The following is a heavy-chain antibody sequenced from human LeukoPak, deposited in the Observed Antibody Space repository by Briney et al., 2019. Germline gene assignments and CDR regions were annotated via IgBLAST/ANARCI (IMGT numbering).Heavy chain of an antibody. V-gene: IGHV3-33*06. Sequence: GRSLRLSCVASGYSFSNNGMHWVRQAPGKGLEWVAVIWNDGSKKYYADSVKGRFTISRDNSKNTLYLQMNSLRGEDTAVYYCAKDRDENCSGGSCYYGLDVWGQGTTVTVSS. J-gene: IGHJ6*02. CDR2: IWNDGSKK. CDR1: GYSFSNNG. CDR3: AKDRDENCSGGSCYYGLDV. D-gene: IGHD2-15*01.